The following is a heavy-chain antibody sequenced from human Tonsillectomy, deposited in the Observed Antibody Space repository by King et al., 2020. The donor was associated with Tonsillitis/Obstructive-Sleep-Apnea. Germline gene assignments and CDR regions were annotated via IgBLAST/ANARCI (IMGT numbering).Heavy chain of an antibody. Sequence: VQLVESGAEVKKPGASVKVSCKASGYTFTSYGISWVRQAPGQGLEWMGWISAYNGNTNYAQKLQGRGTMTTDTSTSTAYMELRSLRSDDTAVYYCARVMTTVVTTSGYYYYMDVWGKGTTVTVSS. D-gene: IGHD4-23*01. CDR3: ARVMTTVVTTSGYYYYMDV. CDR1: GYTFTSYG. J-gene: IGHJ6*03. CDR2: ISAYNGNT. V-gene: IGHV1-18*01.